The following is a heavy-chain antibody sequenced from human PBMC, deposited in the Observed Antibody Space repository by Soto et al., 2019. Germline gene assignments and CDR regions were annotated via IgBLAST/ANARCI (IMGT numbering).Heavy chain of an antibody. Sequence: QVQLVQSGAEVKKPGASVKVSCKASGYTFTSYGISWVRQAPGQGLERMGWISAYNGNTNYAQKLQGRVTMTTDTSTSTAYMELRSLRSDDTALYYCATARGYYYGSGSVDYWGQVPLVTVCS. J-gene: IGHJ4*02. CDR3: ATARGYYYGSGSVDY. V-gene: IGHV1-18*01. CDR2: ISAYNGNT. D-gene: IGHD3-10*01. CDR1: GYTFTSYG.